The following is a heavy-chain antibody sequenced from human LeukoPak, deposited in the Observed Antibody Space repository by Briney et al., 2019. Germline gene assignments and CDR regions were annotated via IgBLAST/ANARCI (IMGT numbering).Heavy chain of an antibody. J-gene: IGHJ4*02. CDR1: GFTFKNYG. Sequence: PGGSLRLSCAASGFTFKNYGMHWVRQTPGKGLECVAIISYDGSNENYADSVKGRFTISRDNSKNTLYLQMNSLRAEDTAVYYCAKGYYDSLVWGQGTLVTVSS. CDR2: ISYDGSNE. V-gene: IGHV3-30*18. D-gene: IGHD3-22*01. CDR3: AKGYYDSLV.